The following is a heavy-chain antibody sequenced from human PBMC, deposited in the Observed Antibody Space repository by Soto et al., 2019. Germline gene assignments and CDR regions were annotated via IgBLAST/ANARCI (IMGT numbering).Heavy chain of an antibody. CDR2: IYYSGST. CDR3: ARDRCSGGSCYRYFDY. V-gene: IGHV4-31*03. D-gene: IGHD2-15*01. J-gene: IGHJ4*02. CDR1: GGSISSGGYY. Sequence: QVQLQESGPGLVKPSQTLSLTCTVSGGSISSGGYYWSWIRQHPGKGLEWIGYIYYSGSTYYNPSLKSRVTISVDTSKNQFSLKLSSVTAADTVVYYCARDRCSGGSCYRYFDYWGQGTLVTVSS.